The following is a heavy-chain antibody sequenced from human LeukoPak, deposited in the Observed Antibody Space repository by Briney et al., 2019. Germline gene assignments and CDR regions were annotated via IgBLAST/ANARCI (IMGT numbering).Heavy chain of an antibody. CDR2: IYSGGST. J-gene: IGHJ4*02. CDR1: GFTVSSNY. CDR3: ARDRSGYVYY. Sequence: GGSLRLSCAASGFTVSSNYMSWVRQAPGKGLEWASVIYSGGSTYYADSVKGRFTISRDNSKNTLCLQMNSLRAEDTAVYYCARDRSGYVYYWGQGTLVTVSS. D-gene: IGHD1-26*01. V-gene: IGHV3-53*01.